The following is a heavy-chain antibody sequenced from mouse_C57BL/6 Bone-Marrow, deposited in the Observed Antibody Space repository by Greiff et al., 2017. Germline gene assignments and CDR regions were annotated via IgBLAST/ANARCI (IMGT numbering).Heavy chain of an antibody. Sequence: EVQLQQSGAELVRPGASVKLSCTASGFNIKDDYMHWVKQRPEQGLEWIGWIDPENGDTEYASKFQGKATITADTSSNTTYLQLSSLTSEDTAVYYCTTEGNYVWFAYWGQGTLVTVSA. D-gene: IGHD2-1*01. CDR1: GFNIKDDY. CDR3: TTEGNYVWFAY. CDR2: IDPENGDT. V-gene: IGHV14-4*01. J-gene: IGHJ3*01.